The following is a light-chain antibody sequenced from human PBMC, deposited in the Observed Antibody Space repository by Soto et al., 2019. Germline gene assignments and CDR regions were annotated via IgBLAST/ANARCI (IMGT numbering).Light chain of an antibody. J-gene: IGKJ1*01. CDR2: GAS. Sequence: EIVMTQSPATLSESPGERATLSCRASQSVSSNLAWYQQKPGQAPRLLIYGASTRATGIPARFSGSGSGTEFTLTISSLQPDDFATYYCQQYSDSSGAFGQGTKVDIK. V-gene: IGKV3-15*01. CDR3: QQYSDSSGA. CDR1: QSVSSN.